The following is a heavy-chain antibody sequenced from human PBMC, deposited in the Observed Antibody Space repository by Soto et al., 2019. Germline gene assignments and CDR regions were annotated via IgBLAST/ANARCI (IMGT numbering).Heavy chain of an antibody. CDR1: GGSITSTSYY. V-gene: IGHV4-39*01. J-gene: IGHJ4*02. D-gene: IGHD6-6*01. CDR2: IYSGGNT. CDR3: AGQVYTSSGYYFDY. Sequence: SETLSLTYTVSGGSITSTSYYWGWIRQPPGKGLEWIGSIYSGGNTYYNPSLKSRVTISVDTSKNPFSLKLSSVTAADTAVYYCAGQVYTSSGYYFDYWGQGTLVTVSS.